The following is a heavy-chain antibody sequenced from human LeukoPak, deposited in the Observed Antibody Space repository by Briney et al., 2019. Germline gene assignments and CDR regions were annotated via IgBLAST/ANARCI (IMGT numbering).Heavy chain of an antibody. Sequence: GRSLRLSCAASGFTFSSYGMHGVRQAPGKGLEGVAVISYDGSNKYYADSVKGRFTISRDNSKNTLYLQMNSLRAEDTAVYYCAKSFYGGNSVRNAFDIWGQGTMVTVSS. CDR2: ISYDGSNK. J-gene: IGHJ3*02. V-gene: IGHV3-30*18. CDR3: AKSFYGGNSVRNAFDI. CDR1: GFTFSSYG. D-gene: IGHD4-23*01.